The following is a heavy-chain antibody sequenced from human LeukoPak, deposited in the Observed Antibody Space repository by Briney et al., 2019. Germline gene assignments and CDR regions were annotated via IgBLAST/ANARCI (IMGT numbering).Heavy chain of an antibody. V-gene: IGHV3-30*02. D-gene: IGHD2-21*01. J-gene: IGHJ4*02. CDR1: GFTFSNYG. CDR2: IPYDGSNR. Sequence: GGSLRLSCAASGFTFSNYGMHWVRQVPGKGLEWVAFIPYDGSNRYYADSLKGRFTISRDNSKNTLYLQMNSLRAEDTAIYYCAKDICGGDCYPHGGYWGQGTLVTVSS. CDR3: AKDICGGDCYPHGGY.